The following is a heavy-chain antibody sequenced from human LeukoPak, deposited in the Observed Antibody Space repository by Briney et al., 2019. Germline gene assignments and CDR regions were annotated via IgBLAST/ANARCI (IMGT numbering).Heavy chain of an antibody. Sequence: ASVKVSCKASGYIFTNYAIHWVRQAPGQRLEWMGWINAGSGKANYSQKFRGRVTLIRDTSASTAYMELSSLRSADTAVYYCARGYYDLLTGHVVTYYFDYWGQGTLVTVSS. CDR1: GYIFTNYA. CDR3: ARGYYDLLTGHVVTYYFDY. CDR2: INAGSGKA. D-gene: IGHD3-9*01. J-gene: IGHJ4*02. V-gene: IGHV1-3*01.